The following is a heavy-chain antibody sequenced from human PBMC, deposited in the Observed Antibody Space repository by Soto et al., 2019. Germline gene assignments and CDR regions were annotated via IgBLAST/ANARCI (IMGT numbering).Heavy chain of an antibody. CDR3: ARSDLRVSRGPNYYGMDV. CDR1: GYSFTSFW. D-gene: IGHD6-13*01. Sequence: GESLKISCHGSGYSFTSFWIAWVRQMPGKGLEWMGIIYPGDSDTRYSPSFEGQVTISADKSISTAYLQWSSLQASDTAIYYCARSDLRVSRGPNYYGMDVWGQGTTVTVS. J-gene: IGHJ6*02. CDR2: IYPGDSDT. V-gene: IGHV5-51*01.